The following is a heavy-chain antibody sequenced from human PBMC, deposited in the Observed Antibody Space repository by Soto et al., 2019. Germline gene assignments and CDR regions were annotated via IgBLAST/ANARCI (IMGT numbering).Heavy chain of an antibody. CDR3: AKDRGVGGVGATTNYFDY. J-gene: IGHJ4*02. CDR2: ISYDGSNK. D-gene: IGHD1-26*01. CDR1: GFTFSSYG. Sequence: QVQLVESGGGVVQPGRSLRLSCAASGFTFSSYGMHWVRQAPGKGLEWVAVISYDGSNKYYADSVKGRFTISRDHSKNTLYLKMNSRRAEDTAVYYCAKDRGVGGVGATTNYFDYWGQGTPVTASS. V-gene: IGHV3-30*18.